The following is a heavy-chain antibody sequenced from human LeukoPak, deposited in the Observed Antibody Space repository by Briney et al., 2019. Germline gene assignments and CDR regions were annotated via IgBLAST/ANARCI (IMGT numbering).Heavy chain of an antibody. Sequence: SETLSLTCAVYGGSFSGYYWSWIRQPPGKGLEWIGDINHSGSTNYNPSLTSRVTISVDPSKNQFSLNLSSVTAADTAVYYCARVHCNDRGVITRFDPWGQGTLVTVSS. CDR3: ARVHCNDRGVITRFDP. CDR1: GGSFSGYY. V-gene: IGHV4-34*01. D-gene: IGHD3-10*02. CDR2: INHSGST. J-gene: IGHJ5*02.